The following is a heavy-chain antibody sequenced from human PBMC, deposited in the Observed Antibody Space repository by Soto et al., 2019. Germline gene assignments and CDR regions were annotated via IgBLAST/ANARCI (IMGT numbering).Heavy chain of an antibody. CDR2: ISYDGSNK. CDR3: ARDALIPGIAVAGNLDY. D-gene: IGHD6-19*01. J-gene: IGHJ4*02. V-gene: IGHV3-30-3*01. CDR1: GFTFSSYA. Sequence: GGSLRLSCAASGFTFSSYAMHWVRRAPGKGLEWVAVISYDGSNKYYADSVKGRFTISRDNSKNTLYLQMNSLRAEDTAVYYCARDALIPGIAVAGNLDYWGQGTLVTVSS.